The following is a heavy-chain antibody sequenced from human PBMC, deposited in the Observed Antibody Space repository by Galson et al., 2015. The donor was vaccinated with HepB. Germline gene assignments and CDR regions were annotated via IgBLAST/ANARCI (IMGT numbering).Heavy chain of an antibody. J-gene: IGHJ6*02. CDR3: ARDLRVDILTGEYYYYGMDV. D-gene: IGHD3-9*01. CDR1: GYTFTSYG. CDR2: ISAYNGNT. V-gene: IGHV1-18*04. Sequence: CKASGYTFTSYGISWVRQAPGQGLEWMGWISAYNGNTNYAQKLQGRVTMTTDTSTSTAYMELRSLRSDDTAVYYCARDLRVDILTGEYYYYGMDVWGQGTTVTVSS.